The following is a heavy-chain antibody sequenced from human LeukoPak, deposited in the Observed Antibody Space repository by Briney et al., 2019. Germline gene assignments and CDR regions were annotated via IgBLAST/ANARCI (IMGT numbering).Heavy chain of an antibody. J-gene: IGHJ4*02. Sequence: AGSLSLSCVASGFDIRHYYMSWVRQAPGKGLEWVADIRHDGSNIYNVDSVRGLFTISRDNAKNSLLLQMNSLKDEDTAVYYCARDGSGRDFSLDYWGQGPLTTVTS. D-gene: IGHD3-10*01. CDR2: IRHDGSNI. CDR3: ARDGSGRDFSLDY. CDR1: GFDIRHYY. V-gene: IGHV3-7*04.